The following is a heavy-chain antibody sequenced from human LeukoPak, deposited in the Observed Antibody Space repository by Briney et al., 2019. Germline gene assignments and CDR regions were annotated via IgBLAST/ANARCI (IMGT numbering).Heavy chain of an antibody. J-gene: IGHJ5*02. CDR2: INPNSGGT. V-gene: IGHV1-2*02. CDR3: ARVLTGPNNWFDP. D-gene: IGHD3-9*01. CDR1: GYTFTGYY. Sequence: ASVKVSCKACGYTFTGYYMHWVRQAPGQGLEWMGWINPNSGGTNYAQKFQGRVTMTRDTSISTAYMELSRLRSDDTAVYYCARVLTGPNNWFDPWGQGTLVTVSS.